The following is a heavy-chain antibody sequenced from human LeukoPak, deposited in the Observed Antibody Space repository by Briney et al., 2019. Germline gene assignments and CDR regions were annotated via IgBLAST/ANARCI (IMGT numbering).Heavy chain of an antibody. V-gene: IGHV1-2*02. CDR3: ARLLVGGSYRHYHVDY. J-gene: IGHJ4*02. CDR2: INPNSGGT. Sequence: ASVKVSCKASGYTFTGYYMHWVRQAPGQGLEWMGWINPNSGGTNYAQKFQGRVTMTTDTSTSTAYMELRSLRSDDTAVYYCARLLVGGSYRHYHVDYWGQGTLVTVSS. D-gene: IGHD1-26*01. CDR1: GYTFTGYY.